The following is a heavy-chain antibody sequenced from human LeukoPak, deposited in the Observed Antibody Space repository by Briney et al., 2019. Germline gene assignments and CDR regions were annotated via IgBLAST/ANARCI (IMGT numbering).Heavy chain of an antibody. D-gene: IGHD1-14*01. J-gene: IGHJ4*02. Sequence: GSSVKVSCKASGGTSSSYAISWVRQAPAQGLEWMGGIIPIFGTANYAQKFQGRVTITADESTSTAYMELSSLRSEDTAVYYCASGSPHLREPDYWGQGTLVTVSS. CDR3: ASGSPHLREPDY. CDR1: GGTSSSYA. CDR2: IIPIFGTA. V-gene: IGHV1-69*01.